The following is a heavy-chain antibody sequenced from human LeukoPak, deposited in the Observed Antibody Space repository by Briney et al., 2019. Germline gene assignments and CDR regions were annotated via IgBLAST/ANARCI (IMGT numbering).Heavy chain of an antibody. V-gene: IGHV4-39*07. CDR2: IYYSGST. D-gene: IGHD6-13*01. CDR3: ARDEKGSWYHDALDI. J-gene: IGHJ3*02. Sequence: SETLSLTCTVSGGSISSSSYYWGWIRQPPGKGLEWIGSIYYSGSTYYNPSLKSRVTISVDTSKNQFSLKLSSVTAADTAVYYCARDEKGSWYHDALDIWGQGTMVTVSS. CDR1: GGSISSSSYY.